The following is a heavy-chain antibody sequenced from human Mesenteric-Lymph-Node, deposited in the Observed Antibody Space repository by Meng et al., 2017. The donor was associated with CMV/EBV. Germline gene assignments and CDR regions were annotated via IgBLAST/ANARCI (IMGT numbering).Heavy chain of an antibody. CDR1: TFSSYS. CDR3: ARYYYDFWSGYYPEYFQH. J-gene: IGHJ1*01. D-gene: IGHD3-3*01. CDR2: ISSSSSYI. V-gene: IGHV3-21*01. Sequence: TFSSYSMNWVRQAPGKGLEWVSSISSSSSYIYYADSVKGRFTISRDNAKNSLYLQMNSLRAEDTAVYYCARYYYDFWSGYYPEYFQHWGQGTLVTVSS.